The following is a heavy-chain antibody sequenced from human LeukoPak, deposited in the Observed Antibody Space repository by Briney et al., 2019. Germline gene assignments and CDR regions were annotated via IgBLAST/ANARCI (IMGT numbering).Heavy chain of an antibody. D-gene: IGHD3-22*01. CDR3: ARDLRYDSSGYPDY. CDR2: ISSSSSTI. V-gene: IGHV3-48*02. J-gene: IGHJ4*02. Sequence: PGGSLRLSCAASGFTFSSHSMNWVRQAPGKGLEWVSYISSSSSTIYYADSVKGRFTISRDNAKNSLYLQMNSLRDEDTAVYYCARDLRYDSSGYPDYWGQGTLVTVSS. CDR1: GFTFSSHS.